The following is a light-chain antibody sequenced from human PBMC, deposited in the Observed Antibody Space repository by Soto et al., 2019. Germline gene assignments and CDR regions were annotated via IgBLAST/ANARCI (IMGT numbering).Light chain of an antibody. CDR2: AAS. Sequence: EIVLTQSPGTLALSPGERATLSCRASQSVSSSSLAWYQQEPGQAPRLLIYAASSRATGIPDRFSGSGSGTDFTLTISRLEPEYFAVYYCQQYGSSPLTFGQGTKVEI. CDR3: QQYGSSPLT. J-gene: IGKJ1*01. CDR1: QSVSSSS. V-gene: IGKV3-20*01.